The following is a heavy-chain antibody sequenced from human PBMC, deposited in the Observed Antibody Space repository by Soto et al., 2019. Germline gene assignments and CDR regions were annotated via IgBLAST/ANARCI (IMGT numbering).Heavy chain of an antibody. CDR3: ARMDTAMVNNWFDP. Sequence: PSETLSLTCTVSGGSISSSSYYWGWIRQPPGKGLEWIGSIYYSGSTYYNPSLKSRVTISVDTSKNQFSLKLSSVTAADTAVYYCARMDTAMVNNWFDPWGQGTLVTVSS. J-gene: IGHJ5*02. V-gene: IGHV4-39*01. CDR2: IYYSGST. D-gene: IGHD5-18*01. CDR1: GGSISSSSYY.